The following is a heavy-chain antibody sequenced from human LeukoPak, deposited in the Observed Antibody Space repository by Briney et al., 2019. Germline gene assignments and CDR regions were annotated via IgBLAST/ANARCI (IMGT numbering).Heavy chain of an antibody. CDR3: AKDVAPRRYCSGGNCYPLDY. V-gene: IGHV3-72*01. CDR1: GFTFSDHY. CDR2: IRNKVNSYTT. D-gene: IGHD2-15*01. J-gene: IGHJ4*02. Sequence: GGSLRLSCAASGFTFSDHYMDWVRQAPGKGLEWVGRIRNKVNSYTTEYAASVKGRFTISRDDSKNSLYLQMNSLKIEDTAVYYCAKDVAPRRYCSGGNCYPLDYWGQGTLVTVSS.